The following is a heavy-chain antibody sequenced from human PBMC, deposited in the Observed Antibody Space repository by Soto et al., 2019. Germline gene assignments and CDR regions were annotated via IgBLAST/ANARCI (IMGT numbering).Heavy chain of an antibody. CDR3: ARVRYCSGGSCYLYYGMDV. CDR1: GYTFTSYG. J-gene: IGHJ6*02. Sequence: ASVKVSCKASGYTFTSYGISWVRQAPGQGLEWMGWISAYNGNTNYAQKLQGRVTMTTDTSTSTAYMGLRSLRSDDTAVYYCARVRYCSGGSCYLYYGMDVWGQGTTVTVSS. CDR2: ISAYNGNT. V-gene: IGHV1-18*01. D-gene: IGHD2-15*01.